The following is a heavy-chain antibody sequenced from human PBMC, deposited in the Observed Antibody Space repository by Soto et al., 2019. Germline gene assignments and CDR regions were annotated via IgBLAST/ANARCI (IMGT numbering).Heavy chain of an antibody. J-gene: IGHJ6*02. CDR1: GFTFTSSA. D-gene: IGHD4-4*01. CDR2: IVVGSGNT. Sequence: SVKVSCKASGFTFTSSAVQWVRQARGQRLEWIGWIVVGSGNTNYAQKFQERVTITRDMSTSTAYMELSSLRSEDTAVYYCAADPDYSNYYYYYGMDVWGQGTTVTVS. CDR3: AADPDYSNYYYYYGMDV. V-gene: IGHV1-58*01.